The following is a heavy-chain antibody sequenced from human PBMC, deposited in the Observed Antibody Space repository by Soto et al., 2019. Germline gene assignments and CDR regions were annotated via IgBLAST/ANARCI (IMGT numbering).Heavy chain of an antibody. D-gene: IGHD3-10*01. CDR2: IWYDGSNK. V-gene: IGHV3-33*01. CDR1: GFTFSSYG. Sequence: GSLRLSCAASGFTFSSYGMHWVRQAPGKGLEWVAVIWYDGSNKYYADSVKGRFTISRDNSKNTLYLQMNSLRAEDTAVYYCARSRITMVRGSYYFDYRGQGTLVTVSS. CDR3: ARSRITMVRGSYYFDY. J-gene: IGHJ4*02.